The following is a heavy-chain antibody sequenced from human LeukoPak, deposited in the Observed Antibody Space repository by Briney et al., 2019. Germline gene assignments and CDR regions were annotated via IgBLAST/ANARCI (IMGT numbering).Heavy chain of an antibody. V-gene: IGHV3-23*01. CDR1: GFTFSSYA. CDR3: AKSEINYYDSSGYYPDDAFDI. J-gene: IGHJ3*02. CDR2: ISGSGGST. D-gene: IGHD3-22*01. Sequence: GGSLRLSCAASGFTFSSYAMSWVRQAPGKGLEWVSAISGSGGSTYYADSVKGRFTISRDNSKNTLYLRMNSLRAEDTAVYYCAKSEINYYDSSGYYPDDAFDIWGQGTMVTVSS.